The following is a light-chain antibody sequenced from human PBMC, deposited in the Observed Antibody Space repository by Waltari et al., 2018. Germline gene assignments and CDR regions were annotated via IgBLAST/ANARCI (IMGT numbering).Light chain of an antibody. J-gene: IGLJ1*01. Sequence: QSALTQPASVSGSPGQSITISCSGTSSDIGKYNYVSWFQQHPGKAPKLMIYDVSNRPSGVSDRFSGSKSGNTASLTISALQTEDESDYYCTSFTSSNTYVFGTGTKVTVL. CDR1: SSDIGKYNY. CDR3: TSFTSSNTYV. V-gene: IGLV2-14*03. CDR2: DVS.